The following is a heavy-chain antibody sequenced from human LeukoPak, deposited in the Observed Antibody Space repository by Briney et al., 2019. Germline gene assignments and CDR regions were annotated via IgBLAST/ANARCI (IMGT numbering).Heavy chain of an antibody. CDR1: GYTFTSYG. CDR2: ISAYNGNK. V-gene: IGHV1-18*01. D-gene: IGHD3-10*01. J-gene: IGHJ4*02. CDR3: ARDGNTYYYGSGSYPAV. Sequence: ASVKVSCKASGYTFTSYGISWVRQAPGQGLEWIGWISAYNGNKNYAQRLQGRLTMTTHTSTNTAYMELNSLRSDDTAVYYCARDGNTYYYGSGSYPAVWGQGTLVTVSS.